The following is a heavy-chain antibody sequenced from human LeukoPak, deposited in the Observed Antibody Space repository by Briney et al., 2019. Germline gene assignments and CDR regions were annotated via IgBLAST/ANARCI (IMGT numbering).Heavy chain of an antibody. Sequence: GGSLRLSCAASGFTFDDYAMTWVRQAPGKGLEWVSGINWNGGSTGYADSVKGRFTISRDNAKNSLYLQMNSLRAEDTAVYYCAKDLAVVPAAMFLADYWGQGTLVTISS. V-gene: IGHV3-20*04. D-gene: IGHD2-2*01. CDR3: AKDLAVVPAAMFLADY. CDR1: GFTFDDYA. J-gene: IGHJ4*02. CDR2: INWNGGST.